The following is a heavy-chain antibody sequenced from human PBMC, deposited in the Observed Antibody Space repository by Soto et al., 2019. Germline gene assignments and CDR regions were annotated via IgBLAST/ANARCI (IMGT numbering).Heavy chain of an antibody. J-gene: IGHJ5*02. Sequence: EVQLVESGGGLVQPGRSLRLSCAAFGFTFEDSAMHWIRQTPGTGLEWVAGINWNSGSVGYADSVKGRFTISRDNANNSLFLQMDSLRAEDTALYYCAKGRGALAVVSNWFDPWGQGTLVTVSS. CDR3: AKGRGALAVVSNWFDP. D-gene: IGHD6-19*01. CDR2: INWNSGSV. V-gene: IGHV3-9*01. CDR1: GFTFEDSA.